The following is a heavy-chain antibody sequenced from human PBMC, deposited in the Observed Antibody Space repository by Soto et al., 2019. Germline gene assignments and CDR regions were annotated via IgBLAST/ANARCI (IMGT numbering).Heavy chain of an antibody. D-gene: IGHD6-13*01. CDR3: ARMMAASGKAFDY. V-gene: IGHV5-51*01. Sequence: PGESLKISCQASGYSFISSWIGWVRQMPGKGLEWMGIIYPGDSDTRYSPSFQGQVTISADKSTSTAYLQWSSLKASDTATYYCARMMAASGKAFDYWGQGDLVPVSS. CDR1: GYSFISSW. CDR2: IYPGDSDT. J-gene: IGHJ4*02.